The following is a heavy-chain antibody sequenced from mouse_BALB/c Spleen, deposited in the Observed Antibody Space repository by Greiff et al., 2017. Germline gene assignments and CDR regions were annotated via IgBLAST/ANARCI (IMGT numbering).Heavy chain of an antibody. D-gene: IGHD2-4*01. Sequence: EVKLQESGGGLVQPGGSRKLSCAASGFTFSSFGMHWVRQAPEKGLEWVAYISSGSSTIYYADTVKGRFTISRDNPKNTLFLQMTSLRSEDTAMYYCARSRLYYFDYWGQGTTLTVSS. CDR1: GFTFSSFG. V-gene: IGHV5-17*02. CDR3: ARSRLYYFDY. CDR2: ISSGSSTI. J-gene: IGHJ2*01.